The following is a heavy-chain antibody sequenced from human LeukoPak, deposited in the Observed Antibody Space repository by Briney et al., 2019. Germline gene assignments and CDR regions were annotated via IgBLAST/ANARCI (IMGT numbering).Heavy chain of an antibody. V-gene: IGHV3-23*01. D-gene: IGHD3-10*01. CDR2: ISGSGGST. CDR1: GFTFSSYA. CDR3: AKAGITMVRGVITYYFDY. Sequence: GGSLRLSCAASGFTFSSYAMSWVRQAPGKGLEWVSAISGSGGSTYYADSVKGRFTISRDNSKNTLYLQMNSLRAEDTAVYYCAKAGITMVRGVITYYFDYWGQGTLVTVSS. J-gene: IGHJ4*02.